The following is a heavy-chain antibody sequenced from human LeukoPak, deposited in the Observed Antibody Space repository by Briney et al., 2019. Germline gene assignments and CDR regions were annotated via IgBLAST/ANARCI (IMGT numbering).Heavy chain of an antibody. CDR2: ISSSSNYI. CDR1: GFTFSSYT. CDR3: ASSTMMYNWNEGWFDP. Sequence: GGSLRLSCAASGFTFSSYTMNWVRQAPGKGLEWVSSISSSSNYIYYADSMKGRFTISRDNAKNSLYLQMNSLRAEDTAVYYCASSTMMYNWNEGWFDPWGQGTLVTVSS. D-gene: IGHD1-1*01. J-gene: IGHJ5*02. V-gene: IGHV3-21*04.